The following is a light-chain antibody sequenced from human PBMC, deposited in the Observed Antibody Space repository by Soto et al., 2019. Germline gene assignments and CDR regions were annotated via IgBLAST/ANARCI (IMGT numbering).Light chain of an antibody. CDR3: QQRSKWPRNT. CDR2: DAS. Sequence: EIVMTQSPATLSVSPGERATLSCRASQSVSSNLAWYQQKPGQAPRLLIYDASTRATGIPARFSGSGSGTDFTLTISSLEPEDFAVYYCQQRSKWPRNTFGQGTRLEIK. J-gene: IGKJ5*01. V-gene: IGKV3-15*01. CDR1: QSVSSN.